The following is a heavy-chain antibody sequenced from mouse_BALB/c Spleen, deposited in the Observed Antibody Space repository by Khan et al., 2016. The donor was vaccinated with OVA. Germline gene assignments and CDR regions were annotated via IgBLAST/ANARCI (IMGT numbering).Heavy chain of an antibody. D-gene: IGHD2-1*01. V-gene: IGHV1S132*01. CDR2: IFPGTGTT. J-gene: IGHJ3*01. Sequence: QVQLQQSGAELVKPGASVKLSCKTSGYTFTNYWIQWVKQRPGQGLGWIGEIFPGTGTTYYNEDFKAKATLTLDTSSSTAYMQLSSLTSEDSAVYVCARGYFGNYEVAYWGQGTLVTVSA. CDR1: GYTFTNYW. CDR3: ARGYFGNYEVAY.